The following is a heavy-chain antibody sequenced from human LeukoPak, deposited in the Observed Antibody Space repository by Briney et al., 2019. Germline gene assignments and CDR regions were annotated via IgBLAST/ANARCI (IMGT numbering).Heavy chain of an antibody. J-gene: IGHJ3*02. CDR3: ARDGYSSSWSPGAFDI. Sequence: ASQTLSLTCTVSGGSISSGSYYWSWIRQPAGKGLEWIVRIYTSGSTNYNPSLKSRVTISVDTSKNQFSLKLSSVTAADTAVYYCARDGYSSSWSPGAFDIWGQGTMVTVSS. V-gene: IGHV4-61*02. CDR2: IYTSGST. D-gene: IGHD6-13*01. CDR1: GGSISSGSYY.